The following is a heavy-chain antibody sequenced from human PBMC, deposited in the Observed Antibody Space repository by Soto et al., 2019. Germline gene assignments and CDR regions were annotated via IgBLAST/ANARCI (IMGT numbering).Heavy chain of an antibody. Sequence: SETLSLTCAVSGGSISSNNWWSWVRQPPGKGLEWIGEIYHSGSTNYNPSLESRVTILVDKSKNKFSLNLSSVTAADTAVYYCARGGIAAAAPPDYWGQGTRVTVSS. D-gene: IGHD6-13*01. CDR1: GGSISSNNW. V-gene: IGHV4-4*02. J-gene: IGHJ4*02. CDR3: ARGGIAAAAPPDY. CDR2: IYHSGST.